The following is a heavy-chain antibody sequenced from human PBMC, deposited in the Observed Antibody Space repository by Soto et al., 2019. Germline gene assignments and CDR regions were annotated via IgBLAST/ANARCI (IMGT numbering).Heavy chain of an antibody. V-gene: IGHV1-69*08. CDR1: GGTFSSYT. CDR3: ARDGTVTNYYYSMDV. J-gene: IGHJ6*03. CDR2: IIPILGIA. Sequence: QVQLVQSGAEVKKPGSSVKVSCKASGGTFSSYTISWVRQAPGQGLEWMGRIIPILGIANYAQKFQGRVTITADKSTSTAYMELSSLRSEDTAGYYCARDGTVTNYYYSMDVWGKGTTVTVSS. D-gene: IGHD4-4*01.